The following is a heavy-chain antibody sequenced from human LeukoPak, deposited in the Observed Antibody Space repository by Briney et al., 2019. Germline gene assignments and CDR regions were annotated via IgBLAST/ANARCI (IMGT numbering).Heavy chain of an antibody. CDR2: IYYSGST. J-gene: IGHJ4*02. CDR1: GYSISSGYY. V-gene: IGHV4-38-2*01. D-gene: IGHD1-7*01. CDR3: ARGELPFDY. Sequence: SETLSLTCAVSGYSISSGYYWGWIRQPPGKGLEWIGYIYYSGSTNYNPSLKSRVTISVDTSKNQFSLKLSSVTAADTAVYYCARGELPFDYWGQGTLVTVSS.